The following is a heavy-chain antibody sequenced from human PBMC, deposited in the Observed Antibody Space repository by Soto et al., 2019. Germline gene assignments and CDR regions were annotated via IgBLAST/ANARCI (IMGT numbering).Heavy chain of an antibody. CDR3: EKAPVLLLYGGWFDL. CDR2: ISGDNGNT. D-gene: IGHD3-22*01. V-gene: IGHV1-18*04. CDR1: GYTFTNYG. Sequence: QIQLVQSGAEVRKPGASVKVSCKASGYTFTNYGIGWVRQAPGQGLEWMGWISGDNGNTNYAEKFQGRVTMTTDTTTRTAYMALRSLRTGVRRVFCCEKAPVLLLYGGWFDLWGKGTQDSVSS. J-gene: IGHJ5*02.